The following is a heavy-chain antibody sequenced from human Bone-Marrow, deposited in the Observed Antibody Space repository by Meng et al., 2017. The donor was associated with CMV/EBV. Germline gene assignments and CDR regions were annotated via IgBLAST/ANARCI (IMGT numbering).Heavy chain of an antibody. CDR1: GYTFTSYD. J-gene: IGHJ4*02. Sequence: ASVKVSCKASGYTFTSYDINWVRQATGQGLEWMGWMNPNSGNTGYAQKFQGRVTMTRNTSISTAYMELSSLRSEDTAVYYCARVPYEFWSGYYGLDWGQGTLVTVSS. D-gene: IGHD3-3*01. CDR3: ARVPYEFWSGYYGLD. V-gene: IGHV1-8*01. CDR2: MNPNSGNT.